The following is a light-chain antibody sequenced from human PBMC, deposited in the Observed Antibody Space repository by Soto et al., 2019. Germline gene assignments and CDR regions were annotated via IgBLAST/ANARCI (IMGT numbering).Light chain of an antibody. V-gene: IGKV1-27*01. CDR3: QKCKVAPFT. J-gene: IGKJ4*01. CDR1: QDIGNF. CDR2: AAS. Sequence: ILMTQSPSSLSAFVGDRVTITCRASQDIGNFLAWYQQKPGKVPKLLIYAASTLQSGVPSRFIGSGSGTDFTLTISSLQPEDVATSYCQKCKVAPFTFGGGTKVEIK.